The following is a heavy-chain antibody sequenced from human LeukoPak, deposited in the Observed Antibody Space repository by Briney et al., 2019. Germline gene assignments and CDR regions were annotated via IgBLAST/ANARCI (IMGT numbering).Heavy chain of an antibody. Sequence: PSETLSLTCTVSGGSISSYYWSWIRQPAGKGLEWIGRIYTSGSTNYNPSLTSRVTMSLDTSKNQFSLKLSAVTAADTAVYYCARDRGDFTPDIDVWGKGTTVTVSS. CDR3: ARDRGDFTPDIDV. CDR2: IYTSGST. J-gene: IGHJ6*03. CDR1: GGSISSYY. V-gene: IGHV4-4*07. D-gene: IGHD2-21*01.